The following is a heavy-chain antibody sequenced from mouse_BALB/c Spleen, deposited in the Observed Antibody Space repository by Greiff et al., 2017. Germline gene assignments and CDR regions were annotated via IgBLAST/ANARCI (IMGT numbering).Heavy chain of an antibody. Sequence: EVKLQESGPGLVKPSQSLSLTCTVTGYSITSDYAWNWIRQFPGNKLEWMGYISYSGSTSYNPSLKSRISITRDTSKNQFFLQLNSVTTEDTATYYCARDGKRYFDYWGQGTTLTVSS. CDR3: ARDGKRYFDY. CDR1: GYSITSDYA. CDR2: ISYSGST. V-gene: IGHV3-2*02. J-gene: IGHJ2*01. D-gene: IGHD2-3*01.